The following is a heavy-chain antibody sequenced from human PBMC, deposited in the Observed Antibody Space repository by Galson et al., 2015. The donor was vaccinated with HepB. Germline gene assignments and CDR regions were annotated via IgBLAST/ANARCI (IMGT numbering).Heavy chain of an antibody. CDR2: IYYSGST. CDR3: ARSPARFGELLRDAFDI. V-gene: IGHV4-39*01. J-gene: IGHJ3*02. CDR1: GGSISSSSYY. Sequence: ETLSLTCTVSGGSISSSSYYWGWIRQPPGKGLEWIGSIYYSGSTHYNPSLKSRVTISVDTSKNQFSLKLNSVTAADTAVYYCARSPARFGELLRDAFDIWGQGTMVTVSS. D-gene: IGHD3-10*01.